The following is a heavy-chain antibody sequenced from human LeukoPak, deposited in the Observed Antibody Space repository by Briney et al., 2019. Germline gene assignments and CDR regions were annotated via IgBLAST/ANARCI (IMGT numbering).Heavy chain of an antibody. CDR3: ARDKYPGSGSYYIFDY. CDR1: GFTFSSYA. J-gene: IGHJ4*02. D-gene: IGHD1-26*01. Sequence: GGSLRLSCAASGFTFSSYAMHWVRQAPGRGLEWVAVISYDGSNKYYADSVKGRFTISRDNSKNTLFLQMNSLRAEDTAVYYCARDKYPGSGSYYIFDYWGLGTLVTVSS. V-gene: IGHV3-30-3*01. CDR2: ISYDGSNK.